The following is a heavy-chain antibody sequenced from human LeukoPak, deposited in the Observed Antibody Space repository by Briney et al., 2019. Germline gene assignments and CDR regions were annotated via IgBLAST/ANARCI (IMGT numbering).Heavy chain of an antibody. V-gene: IGHV4-34*01. Sequence: KPSETLSLTCAVYGGSFSAYYWSWIRQSPGKGLKWIAEINHRGDTNYNPSVKSRVSISVDTSKNQFSLKVTSLTAADTAVYYCARGPTISETGYFDYWGQGTLVTVSS. CDR2: INHRGDT. CDR3: ARGPTISETGYFDY. CDR1: GGSFSAYY. J-gene: IGHJ4*03. D-gene: IGHD1-1*01.